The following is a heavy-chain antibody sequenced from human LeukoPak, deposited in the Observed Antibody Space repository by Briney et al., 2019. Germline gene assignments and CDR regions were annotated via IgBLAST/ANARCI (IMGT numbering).Heavy chain of an antibody. CDR2: INPSGGST. J-gene: IGHJ4*02. V-gene: IGHV1-46*03. D-gene: IGHD3-9*01. Sequence: ASVKVSRKASGYTFTSYYMHWVRQAPGQGLEWMGIINPSGGSTSYAQKFQGRVTMTRDTSTSTVYMELSSLRSEDTAVYYCARGAWGYDILTGYYAILDYWGQGTLVTVSP. CDR3: ARGAWGYDILTGYYAILDY. CDR1: GYTFTSYY.